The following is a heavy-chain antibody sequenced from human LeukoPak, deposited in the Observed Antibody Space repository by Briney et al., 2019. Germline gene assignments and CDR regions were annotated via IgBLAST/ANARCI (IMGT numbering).Heavy chain of an antibody. J-gene: IGHJ3*02. CDR3: ARVGEYSNNCTVFDI. CDR2: INSDGSST. Sequence: GGTLRLSCAASGFTFSSYWMHWVRQAPGKGLVWVSRINSDGSSTTYADSVKGRFTIYRDNAKNTLYLQMNSLRAEDTAVYYCARVGEYSNNCTVFDIWGQGTMVTVSS. CDR1: GFTFSSYW. D-gene: IGHD6-6*01. V-gene: IGHV3-74*01.